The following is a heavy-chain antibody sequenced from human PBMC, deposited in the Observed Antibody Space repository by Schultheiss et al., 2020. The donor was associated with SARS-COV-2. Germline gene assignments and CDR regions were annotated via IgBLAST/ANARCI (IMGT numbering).Heavy chain of an antibody. CDR3: ARAAAYVGGWFDP. V-gene: IGHV4-38-2*01. CDR2: INHSGTT. CDR1: GYSISSGYY. J-gene: IGHJ5*02. D-gene: IGHD6-13*01. Sequence: SETLSLTCAVSGYSISSGYYWGWIRQPPGKGLEWIGEINHSGTTNYNPSLKSRVTISVDTSKNQFSLKLSSVTAADTAVYYCARAAAYVGGWFDPWGQGTLVTVSS.